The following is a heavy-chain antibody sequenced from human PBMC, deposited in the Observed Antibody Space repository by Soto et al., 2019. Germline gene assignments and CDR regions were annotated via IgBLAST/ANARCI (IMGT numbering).Heavy chain of an antibody. V-gene: IGHV3-48*03. Sequence: EVQLVESGGGLAQPGGSLRLSCAASGFTFSTYAMNWVRQAPGKGLEWVSSISSSSISIHYADSVKGRVTISRDNAKISLYLQMNSLRAEDPAVYYFSTRLRIRGYWGQGTLVTVSS. D-gene: IGHD3-16*01. CDR3: STRLRIRGY. CDR1: GFTFSTYA. J-gene: IGHJ4*02. CDR2: ISSSSISI.